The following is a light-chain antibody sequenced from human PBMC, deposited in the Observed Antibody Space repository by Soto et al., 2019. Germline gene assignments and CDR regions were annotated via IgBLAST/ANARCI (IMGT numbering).Light chain of an antibody. CDR2: GAS. V-gene: IGKV3-20*01. CDR3: QQYASSPT. CDR1: QSVTNSY. J-gene: IGKJ1*01. Sequence: EIVLTQSPGTLSLSPGERATLSCRASQSVTNSYVAWYQQQLGQAPRLLIYGASIRATGIPDRFSGSGSGRDFTLTINGLEPEDSAVFYCQQYASSPTFGQGTKVEIK.